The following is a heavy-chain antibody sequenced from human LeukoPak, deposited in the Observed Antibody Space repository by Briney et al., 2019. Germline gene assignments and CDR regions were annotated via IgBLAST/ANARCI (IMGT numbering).Heavy chain of an antibody. CDR2: IYHSGST. CDR1: GGSISSGGYY. D-gene: IGHD1-7*01. J-gene: IGHJ4*02. CDR3: ARELERTGTIVDY. V-gene: IGHV4-30-2*01. Sequence: SETLSLTCTVSGGSISSGGYYWSWIRQPPGKGLEWIGYIYHSGSTYYNPSLKSRVTISVDRSKNQFSLKLSSVTAADTAVYYCARELERTGTIVDYWGQGTLVTVSS.